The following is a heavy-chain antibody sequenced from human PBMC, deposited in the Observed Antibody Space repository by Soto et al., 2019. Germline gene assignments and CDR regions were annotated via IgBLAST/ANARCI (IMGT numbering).Heavy chain of an antibody. CDR1: GGTFSSYA. Sequence: SVKVSCKASGGTFSSYAISWVRQAPGQGLEWMGGIIPIFGTANYAQKFQGRVTITADESTSTAYMELSSLRSEDTAVYYCASQRPGYSYGADAFDIWGQGTMVTVSS. CDR2: IIPIFGTA. V-gene: IGHV1-69*13. J-gene: IGHJ3*02. D-gene: IGHD5-18*01. CDR3: ASQRPGYSYGADAFDI.